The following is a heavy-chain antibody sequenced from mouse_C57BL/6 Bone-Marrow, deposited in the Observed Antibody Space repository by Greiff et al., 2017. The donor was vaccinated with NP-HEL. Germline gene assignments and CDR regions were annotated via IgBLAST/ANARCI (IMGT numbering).Heavy chain of an antibody. D-gene: IGHD2-10*01. CDR1: GYAFSSSW. Sequence: VKLQQSGPELVKPGASVKISCKASGYAFSSSWMNWVKQRPGKGLEWIGRIYPGDGDTNYNGKFKGKATLTADKSSSTAYMQLSSLTSEDSAVYFCATSYGAMDYWGQGTSVTVSS. CDR3: ATSYGAMDY. CDR2: IYPGDGDT. J-gene: IGHJ4*01. V-gene: IGHV1-82*01.